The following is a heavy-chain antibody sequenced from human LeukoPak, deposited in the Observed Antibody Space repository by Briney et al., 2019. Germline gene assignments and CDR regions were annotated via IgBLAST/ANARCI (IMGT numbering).Heavy chain of an antibody. CDR3: ARALSDDFWSFYQDY. CDR1: GYTFTSYG. V-gene: IGHV1-18*01. CDR2: ISAYNGNT. D-gene: IGHD3-3*01. J-gene: IGHJ4*02. Sequence: GASVKVSCTASGYTFTSYGISWVRQAPGQGLEWLGWISAYNGNTNFAQKIQGRVTMTTDTSTSTAYMELRSLRSDDTAVYYCARALSDDFWSFYQDYWGQGTLVTVSS.